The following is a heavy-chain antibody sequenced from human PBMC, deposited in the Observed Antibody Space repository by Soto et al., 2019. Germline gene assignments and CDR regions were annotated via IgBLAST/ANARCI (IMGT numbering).Heavy chain of an antibody. Sequence: GESLKISCKGSGYSFTSYWFGWVRQMPGKGLEWMGIIYPGDSDTRYSPSFQGQVTISADKSISTAYLQWSSLKASDTAIYYCARTAAAGKYYYGVDVWGQGTTVTAP. CDR3: ARTAAAGKYYYGVDV. CDR2: IYPGDSDT. D-gene: IGHD6-13*01. J-gene: IGHJ6*02. V-gene: IGHV5-51*01. CDR1: GYSFTSYW.